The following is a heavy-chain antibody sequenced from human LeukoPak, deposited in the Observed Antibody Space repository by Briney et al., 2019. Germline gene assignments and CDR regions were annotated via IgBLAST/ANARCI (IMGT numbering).Heavy chain of an antibody. Sequence: PGGSLRLSCAASGFTVSSNYMTWVRQAPGKGLEWVSVIYSGGSTYFADSVKDRFTISRDNSKNTLHLQMNSLRADDTAVSYCARVKSGYYGSGHDVRRSYYYYYMDVWGKGTMVTVSS. CDR1: GFTVSSNY. CDR2: IYSGGST. D-gene: IGHD3-10*01. CDR3: ARVKSGYYGSGHDVRRSYYYYYMDV. J-gene: IGHJ6*03. V-gene: IGHV3-53*01.